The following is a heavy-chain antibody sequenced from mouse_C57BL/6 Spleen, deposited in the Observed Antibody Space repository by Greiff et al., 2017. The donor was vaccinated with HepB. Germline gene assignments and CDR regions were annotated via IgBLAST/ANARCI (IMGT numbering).Heavy chain of an antibody. V-gene: IGHV5-16*01. CDR1: GFTFSDYY. Sequence: EVMLVESEGGLVQPGSSMKLSCTASGFTFSDYYMAWVRQVPEKGLEWVANINYDGSSTYYLDYLKSRFIISRDNAKNILYLQMSSLKSEDTATYYCARDRGDDYDFYAMDYWGQGTSVTVSS. CDR3: ARDRGDDYDFYAMDY. D-gene: IGHD2-4*01. J-gene: IGHJ4*01. CDR2: INYDGSST.